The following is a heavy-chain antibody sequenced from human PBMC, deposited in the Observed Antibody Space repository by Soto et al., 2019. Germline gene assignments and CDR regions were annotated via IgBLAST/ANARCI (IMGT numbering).Heavy chain of an antibody. CDR2: IRGSGGST. CDR1: GFTFSSYA. J-gene: IGHJ5*02. CDR3: AKDWFGELLYNWFDP. Sequence: GGSLRLSCAASGFTFSSYAMSWVRQAPGKGLEWVSAIRGSGGSTYYADSVKGRFTISRDNSKNTLYLQMNSLRAEDTAVYYCAKDWFGELLYNWFDPWGQGTLVTVSS. V-gene: IGHV3-23*01. D-gene: IGHD3-10*01.